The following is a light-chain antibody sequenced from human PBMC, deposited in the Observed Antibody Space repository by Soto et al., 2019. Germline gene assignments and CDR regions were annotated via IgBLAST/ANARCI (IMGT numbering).Light chain of an antibody. CDR2: AST. CDR1: SSNIGADYD. CDR3: QSYDRNLIGSVI. V-gene: IGLV1-40*01. Sequence: QSVLTQPPSMSGAQGQRVVIPCTGSSSNIGADYDVFWYQQLPGTAPKLLIYASTNRPSDVPDRFSGYKSGTSASLAITGLQPEDGADYYCQSYDRNLIGSVIFGGGTKLTVL. J-gene: IGLJ2*01.